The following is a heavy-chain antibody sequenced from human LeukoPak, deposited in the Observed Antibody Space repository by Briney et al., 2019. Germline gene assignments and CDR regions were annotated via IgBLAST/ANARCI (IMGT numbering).Heavy chain of an antibody. J-gene: IGHJ4*02. CDR3: ARRSSGGGLFDY. Sequence: SETLSLTCTVSGGSISSSSYYWGRSRQPPGKVLEWIGSIFYSGNTYYNASLKSRVTITVDTSKNHFSLKLSSVTSADTAVYYCARRSSGGGLFDYWGEGTLVTVSS. V-gene: IGHV4-39*02. CDR2: IFYSGNT. D-gene: IGHD6-19*01. CDR1: GGSISSSSYY.